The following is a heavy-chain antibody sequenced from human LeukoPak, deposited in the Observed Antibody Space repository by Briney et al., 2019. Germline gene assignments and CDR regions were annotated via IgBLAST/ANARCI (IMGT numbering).Heavy chain of an antibody. J-gene: IGHJ5*02. CDR3: ARNPNSSVKFDP. Sequence: PSETLSLTCTVSGGSISSYYWNWLRQPPGKGLEWIGYISYSGSTNYNPSLKSRVTISVDTSKNQFSLKLSSVTAADTAVYYCARNPNSSVKFDPWGQGTLVTVSS. D-gene: IGHD6-25*01. V-gene: IGHV4-59*12. CDR2: ISYSGST. CDR1: GGSISSYY.